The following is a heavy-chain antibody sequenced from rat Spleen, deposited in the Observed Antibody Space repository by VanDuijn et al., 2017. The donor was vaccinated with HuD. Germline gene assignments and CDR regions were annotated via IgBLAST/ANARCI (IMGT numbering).Heavy chain of an antibody. D-gene: IGHD1-4*01. Sequence: EVQLVETGGGLVQPGESLKLSCVASGFTFSNYYMAWVRQAPTKGLEWVASISTGGGNTYYRDSVKGRFTIFRDSAKSTLYLQMDSLRSEDTATYYCARVGTRVSRFAYWGQGTLVTVSS. CDR1: GFTFSNYY. V-gene: IGHV5-25*01. CDR2: ISTGGGNT. J-gene: IGHJ3*01. CDR3: ARVGTRVSRFAY.